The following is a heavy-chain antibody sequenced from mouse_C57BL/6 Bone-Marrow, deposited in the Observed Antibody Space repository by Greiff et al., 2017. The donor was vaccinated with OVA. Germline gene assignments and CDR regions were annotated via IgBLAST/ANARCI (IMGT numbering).Heavy chain of an antibody. CDR1: GFTFSDYY. Sequence: EVKLMESEGGLVQPGSSMKLSCTASGFTFSDYYMAWVRQVPEKGLEWVANINYDGSSTYYLDSLKSRFIISRDNAKNILYLQMSSLKSEDTATYYCARDLYYGSSWYFDVWGTGTTVTVSS. J-gene: IGHJ1*03. V-gene: IGHV5-16*01. D-gene: IGHD1-1*01. CDR3: ARDLYYGSSWYFDV. CDR2: INYDGSST.